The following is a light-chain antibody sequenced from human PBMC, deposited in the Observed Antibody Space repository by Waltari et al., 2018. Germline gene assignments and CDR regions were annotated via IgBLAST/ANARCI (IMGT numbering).Light chain of an antibody. V-gene: IGLV3-25*03. CDR1: ALPKQF. J-gene: IGLJ2*01. Sequence: SYELTQPPSVSVSPGQTARITCSGDALPKQFAYWYQQRPGQAPILVIYKDTARPSGIPERCSGSTSGTTVTLTLTGVQAEDEGDYYCQSTDSSGAYPVFGGGTKLTVL. CDR2: KDT. CDR3: QSTDSSGAYPV.